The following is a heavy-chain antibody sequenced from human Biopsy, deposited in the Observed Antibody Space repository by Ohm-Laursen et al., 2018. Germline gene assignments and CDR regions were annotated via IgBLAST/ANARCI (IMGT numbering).Heavy chain of an antibody. J-gene: IGHJ4*02. V-gene: IGHV4-59*01. Sequence: TLSLTWTVSRDSISNYYWTWIRQSPGKGLEWIGYIYYTGSTNYNPSVKSRVTISVDTSKNQFSLKLNSVTAADTAVYFCARDSRGGHLNTTLITRKNLDSWGQGILVTVSS. CDR2: IYYTGST. CDR3: ARDSRGGHLNTTLITRKNLDS. D-gene: IGHD3-16*01. CDR1: RDSISNYY.